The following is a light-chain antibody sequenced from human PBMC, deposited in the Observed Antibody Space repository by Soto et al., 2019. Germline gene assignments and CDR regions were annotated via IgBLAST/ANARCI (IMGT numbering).Light chain of an antibody. CDR3: QQYGSSPPIT. CDR1: QSVSSSY. CDR2: GAS. V-gene: IGKV3-20*01. Sequence: EIVLTQSPGTLSSSPGERATLSCGATQSVSSSYLAWYQQKPGQAPRLLIYGASSRATGIPDRFSGSGSGTDFTLTISRLEPEDFAVYYCQQYGSSPPITFGQGTRLEIK. J-gene: IGKJ5*01.